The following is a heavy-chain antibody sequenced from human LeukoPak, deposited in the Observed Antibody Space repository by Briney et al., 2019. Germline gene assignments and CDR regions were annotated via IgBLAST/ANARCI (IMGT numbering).Heavy chain of an antibody. V-gene: IGHV4-30-2*06. J-gene: IGHJ6*04. Sequence: SQTLSLTCAVSGGSISSGGYSWSWIRQSPGKGLEWIGYIYHSGSTYYNPSLKSRVTISVDRSKNQFSLKLSSVTAADTAVYFCAREVVVPAAMSIRYYYYGMDVWGKGTTVTVSS. D-gene: IGHD2-2*01. CDR3: AREVVVPAAMSIRYYYYGMDV. CDR1: GGSISSGGYS. CDR2: IYHSGST.